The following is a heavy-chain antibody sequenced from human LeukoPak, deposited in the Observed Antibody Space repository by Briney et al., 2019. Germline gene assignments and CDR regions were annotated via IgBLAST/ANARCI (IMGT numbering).Heavy chain of an antibody. V-gene: IGHV3-49*03. CDR3: TRRKSGTYQYDSSDYY. CDR1: GFTFDDYA. D-gene: IGHD3-22*01. J-gene: IGHJ4*02. CDR2: IRSIAYGGTT. Sequence: PGGSLRPSCTASGFTFDDYAVSWFRQAPGKGLEWVGFIRSIAYGGTTEYAASVKGRFTISRDDSKTISYLQMNSLTAEDTAVYYCTRRKSGTYQYDSSDYYGGQGTLVTVSS.